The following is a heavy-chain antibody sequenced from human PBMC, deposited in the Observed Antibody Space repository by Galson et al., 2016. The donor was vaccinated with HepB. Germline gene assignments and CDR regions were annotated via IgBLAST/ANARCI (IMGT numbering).Heavy chain of an antibody. V-gene: IGHV3-23*01. Sequence: SLRLSCAASGFTFSSYAMSWVRQAPGKGLEWVSAISGSGDTAFYTDSVKGRFTISRDNPENTLYLQMNGLRAGDTALYYCAKGVNQQHPYYFDSWGQGILVTVSS. CDR2: ISGSGDTA. CDR1: GFTFSSYA. J-gene: IGHJ4*02. D-gene: IGHD1-14*01. CDR3: AKGVNQQHPYYFDS.